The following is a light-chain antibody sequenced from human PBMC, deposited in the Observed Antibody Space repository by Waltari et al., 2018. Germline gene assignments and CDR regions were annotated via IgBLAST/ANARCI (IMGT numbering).Light chain of an antibody. Sequence: QSALTQPASVSGSPGQSITISCTGTSSDVGGYNYVSWYQPHPCKDPKLMIYEVSRRPSGVSNRFSGSKSGHTASLTISGLQAEDEADYYCSSYTSSSTPRVFGGGTKLTVL. V-gene: IGLV2-14*01. CDR3: SSYTSSSTPRV. J-gene: IGLJ3*02. CDR2: EVS. CDR1: SSDVGGYNY.